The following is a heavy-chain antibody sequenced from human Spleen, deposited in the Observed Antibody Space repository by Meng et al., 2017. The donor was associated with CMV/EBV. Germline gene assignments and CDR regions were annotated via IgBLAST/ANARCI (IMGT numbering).Heavy chain of an antibody. CDR3: TYRPSYYDFWSGSE. Sequence: FSGFSLSTSGVGVGWIRQPPGMALEWLALTYSDDYKRYSPSLKSRLTITKDTSKNQVVLTMTNMDPVDTGTYYCTYRPSYYDFWSGSEWGQGTLVTVSS. J-gene: IGHJ4*02. CDR1: GFSLSTSGVG. V-gene: IGHV2-5*02. CDR2: TYSDDYK. D-gene: IGHD3-3*01.